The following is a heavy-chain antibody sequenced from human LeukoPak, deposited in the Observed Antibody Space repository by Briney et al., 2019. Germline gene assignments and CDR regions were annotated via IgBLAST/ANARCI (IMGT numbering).Heavy chain of an antibody. D-gene: IGHD3-22*01. CDR2: ISSNGGST. Sequence: GGSLRLSCLASGFTFSSYAMHWVRQAPGKGLEYVSAISSNGGSTYYANSVKGRFAISRDNSKNTLYLQMGSLRAEDMAVYYCAQYDSSGYYVYWGQGTLVTVSS. CDR1: GFTFSSYA. J-gene: IGHJ4*02. CDR3: AQYDSSGYYVY. V-gene: IGHV3-64*01.